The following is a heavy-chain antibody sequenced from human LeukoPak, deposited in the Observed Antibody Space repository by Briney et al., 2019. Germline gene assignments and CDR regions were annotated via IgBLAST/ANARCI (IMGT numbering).Heavy chain of an antibody. CDR3: ARDSAVVVPAALGY. V-gene: IGHV6-1*01. CDR1: GDSVSSKNGA. Sequence: SQTLSLTCVVSGDSVSSKNGAWNWIRQSPSRGLEWPGRTYYRSKWYNDYAESMEGRMTISQDTSKNQYSLHLNSVTPDDTAVYYCARDSAVVVPAALGYRGQGTLVTVSS. CDR2: TYYRSKWYN. J-gene: IGHJ4*02. D-gene: IGHD2-2*01.